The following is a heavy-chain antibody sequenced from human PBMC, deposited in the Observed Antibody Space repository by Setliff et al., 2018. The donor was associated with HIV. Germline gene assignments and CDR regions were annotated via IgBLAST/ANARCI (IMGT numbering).Heavy chain of an antibody. CDR2: ISYDSRFI. Sequence: GGSLRLSCAASGFTFSNYNMNWVRQAPGKGLEWVSSISYDSRFIYHADSMKGRFTISRDNAKKLVYLQMNSLRAEDTALYYCARGEWTYGVNDRFDQWGQGTLVTVSS. V-gene: IGHV3-21*03. CDR1: GFTFSNYN. CDR3: ARGEWTYGVNDRFDQ. J-gene: IGHJ4*02. D-gene: IGHD3-9*01.